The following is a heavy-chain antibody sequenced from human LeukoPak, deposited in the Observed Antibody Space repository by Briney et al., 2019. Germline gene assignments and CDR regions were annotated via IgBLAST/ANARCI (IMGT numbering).Heavy chain of an antibody. Sequence: ASVKVCCKASGYTFTSYGISWVRQAPGQGLEWMGWISAYNGNTNYAQKLQGRVTMTTDTSTSTAYMELRSLRSDDTAVYYCARDHPNFGGYYFPFDYWGQGTLVTVSS. CDR1: GYTFTSYG. CDR2: ISAYNGNT. CDR3: ARDHPNFGGYYFPFDY. D-gene: IGHD3-22*01. V-gene: IGHV1-18*01. J-gene: IGHJ4*02.